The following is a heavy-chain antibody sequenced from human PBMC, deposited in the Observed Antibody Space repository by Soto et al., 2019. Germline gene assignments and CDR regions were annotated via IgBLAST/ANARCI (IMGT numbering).Heavy chain of an antibody. Sequence: PGGSLRLSGVGSVCTFSRCSMNWVRQPPVKGLEWVSDITASGSTTHYPYSMQGRFTISRDNYKNTVYLQMDSLTDDDTAVYYCAKEVDTKFSGVDCWGQGDMVTVSS. J-gene: IGHJ4*02. CDR1: VCTFSRCS. V-gene: IGHV3-23*01. CDR3: AKEVDTKFSGVDC. CDR2: ITASGSTT. D-gene: IGHD2-8*02.